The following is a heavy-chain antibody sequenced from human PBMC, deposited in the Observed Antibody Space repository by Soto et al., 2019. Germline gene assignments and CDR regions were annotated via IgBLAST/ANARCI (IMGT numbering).Heavy chain of an antibody. CDR1: GYTFTSYY. CDR3: AREGIVVVPAAEIAP. J-gene: IGHJ5*02. Sequence: ASVKVSCKASGYTFTSYYMHWVRQAPGQGLEWMGIINPSGGSTSYAQKFQGRVTMTRDTSTSTVYMELSSLRSEDTAVYYCAREGIVVVPAAEIAPWGQGTLVTVAS. D-gene: IGHD2-2*01. CDR2: INPSGGST. V-gene: IGHV1-46*01.